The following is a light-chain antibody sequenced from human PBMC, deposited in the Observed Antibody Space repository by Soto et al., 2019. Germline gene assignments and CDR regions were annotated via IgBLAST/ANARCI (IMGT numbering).Light chain of an antibody. CDR2: DTS. Sequence: EMQMTQSPSSLSASVGDRVTITCHARQDIKHYLNWYHQKPGKAPNLLIYDTSVLETGVPSRFSGSGSGTDFTFTISSLQPEDIATYYCQQYDNLPITFGQGTRLEIK. V-gene: IGKV1-33*01. J-gene: IGKJ5*01. CDR1: QDIKHY. CDR3: QQYDNLPIT.